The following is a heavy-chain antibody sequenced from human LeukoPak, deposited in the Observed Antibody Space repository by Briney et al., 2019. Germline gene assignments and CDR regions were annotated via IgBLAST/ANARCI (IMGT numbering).Heavy chain of an antibody. CDR2: ISVSGFST. V-gene: IGHV3-23*01. CDR1: GFTFSTYA. Sequence: GGSLRLSCAASGFTFSTYAMNWVRQAPGKGLEWVSVISVSGFSTYYADSVKGRFTISRDNSKNTLYLQMNSLRAEDTAVYYCARERGSGAYWGQGTLVTVSS. J-gene: IGHJ4*02. CDR3: ARERGSGAY. D-gene: IGHD3-10*01.